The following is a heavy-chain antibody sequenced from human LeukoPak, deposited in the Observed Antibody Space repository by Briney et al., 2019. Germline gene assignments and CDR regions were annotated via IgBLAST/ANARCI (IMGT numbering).Heavy chain of an antibody. J-gene: IGHJ2*01. CDR2: IYDSGST. V-gene: IGHV4-59*01. Sequence: SETLSLTCTVSGGSISSSYWSWIRQPPGKGLEWIGYIYDSGSTNYNPSLKSRVTISVDTSKNQFSLKLTSVTAADTAVYYCARDSAPPSSTRGFGLWGRGTLVTVSS. D-gene: IGHD2-2*01. CDR3: ARDSAPPSSTRGFGL. CDR1: GGSISSSY.